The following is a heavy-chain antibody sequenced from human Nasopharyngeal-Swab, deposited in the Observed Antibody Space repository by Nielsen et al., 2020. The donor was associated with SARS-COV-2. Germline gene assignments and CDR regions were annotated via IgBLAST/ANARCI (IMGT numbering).Heavy chain of an antibody. V-gene: IGHV1-3*01. CDR3: ARGDGDSSGWYTNGNYFDY. D-gene: IGHD6-19*01. CDR1: GDTFTSYA. CDR2: INAGNGNT. J-gene: IGHJ4*02. Sequence: ASVKASCKASGDTFTSYAMNWVRQAPGQRLEWMGWINAGNGNTKYSQKFQGRVTITRDKSASTAYMELSSLRSEDTAVYYCARGDGDSSGWYTNGNYFDYWGQGTLVTVSS.